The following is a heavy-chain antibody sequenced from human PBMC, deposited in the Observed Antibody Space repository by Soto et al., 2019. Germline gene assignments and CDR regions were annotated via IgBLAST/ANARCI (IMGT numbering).Heavy chain of an antibody. J-gene: IGHJ6*02. D-gene: IGHD3-3*01. CDR3: ASIRYYDFWSGYYLRYYYGMDV. Sequence: SETLSLTCAVYGGSFSGYYWSWIRQPPGKGLEWIGESHHSGSTNYNPSLKSRVTISVDTSKNHFSLKLSSVTAADTAVYYCASIRYYDFWSGYYLRYYYGMDVWGEGTTVTV. V-gene: IGHV4-34*01. CDR2: SHHSGST. CDR1: GGSFSGYY.